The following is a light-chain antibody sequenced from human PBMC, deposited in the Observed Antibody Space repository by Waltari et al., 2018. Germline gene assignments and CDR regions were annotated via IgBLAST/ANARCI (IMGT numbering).Light chain of an antibody. V-gene: IGLV2-11*01. CDR1: SRHVGGSNY. J-gene: IGLJ3*02. Sequence: QSALTQPRSLSGSPGQSVTLSCPGTSRHVGGSNYVSWYQQHPGKAPKLVIYDVSKRPAGVPDRCAGSKSANTACRKIGGLQAEEEADYYCGSYAGSDTLEVFGGGTKLSVL. CDR3: GSYAGSDTLEV. CDR2: DVS.